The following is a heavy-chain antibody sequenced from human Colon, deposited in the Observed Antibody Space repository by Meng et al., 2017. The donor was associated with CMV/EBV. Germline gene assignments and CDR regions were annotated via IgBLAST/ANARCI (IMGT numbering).Heavy chain of an antibody. CDR3: VRSSGWSLFDY. CDR1: GYTFSDYY. Sequence: QVQLMEFGAGVKDPGASFKVPRKTSGYTFSDYYMHWVRQAPGQGLEWMGWIRSDGSATNYAQKFRGRVTMTRDASVSTAYMELSGLTSDDTAVYFCVRSSGWSLFDYWGPGALVTVSS. V-gene: IGHV1-2*02. D-gene: IGHD6-19*01. J-gene: IGHJ4*02. CDR2: IRSDGSAT.